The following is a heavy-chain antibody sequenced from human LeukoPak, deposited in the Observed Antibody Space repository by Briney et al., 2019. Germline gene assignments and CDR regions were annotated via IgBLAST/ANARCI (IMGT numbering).Heavy chain of an antibody. CDR3: ARYSSSWTIFDY. D-gene: IGHD6-13*01. CDR1: GFTFSTYA. V-gene: IGHV3-23*05. Sequence: PGGSLRLSCAASGFTFSTYAMSWVRQAPGKGLEWVSGITNTGGVTLYADSVKGRLTVSRDNAKNSLYLQMNSLRAEDTAVYYCARYSSSWTIFDYWGQGTLVTVSS. J-gene: IGHJ4*02. CDR2: ITNTGGVT.